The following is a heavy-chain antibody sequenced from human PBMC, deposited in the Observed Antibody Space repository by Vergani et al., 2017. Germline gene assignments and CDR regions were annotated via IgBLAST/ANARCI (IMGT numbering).Heavy chain of an antibody. CDR3: ATQSCGTPGCQIGYFRE. CDR1: GFTSSYYG. CDR2: ISYDGTQK. Sequence: QVHLVESGGGVVQPGRSLRLSCVVSGFTSSYYGMHWVRQAPGKGLEWVAVISYDGTQKYYADSVKGRFTISRDNSKITLYLQMNSLRTEDTAVYYCATQSCGTPGCQIGYFREWGQGTLVTVSS. D-gene: IGHD1-1*01. J-gene: IGHJ1*01. V-gene: IGHV3-30*03.